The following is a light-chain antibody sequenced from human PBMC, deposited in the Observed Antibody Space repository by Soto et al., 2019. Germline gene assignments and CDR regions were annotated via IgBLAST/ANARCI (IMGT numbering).Light chain of an antibody. CDR1: QSVSSN. J-gene: IGKJ1*01. CDR2: DAS. V-gene: IGKV3D-15*01. Sequence: EIVMTQSPATLSVSPGERATLSCRASQSVSSNLAWYQQKRGQAPRLLIHDASSRATGIPDRFSGSGSGTDFTLTISRLEPEDFATYYCQQYNNFPWTFGQGTKVDIK. CDR3: QQYNNFPWT.